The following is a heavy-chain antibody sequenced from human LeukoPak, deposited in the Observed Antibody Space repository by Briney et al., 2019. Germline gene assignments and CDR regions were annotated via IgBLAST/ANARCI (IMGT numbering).Heavy chain of an antibody. CDR1: AFTFSNYA. CDR3: VKVYPTVTTSSVLGS. J-gene: IGHJ4*02. V-gene: IGHV3-30*18. CDR2: VSYDGNLQ. D-gene: IGHD4-17*01. Sequence: GGSLRLSCAASAFTFSNYAIHWVRQAPGKGLEWVAAVSYDGNLQHYADAVKGRFTVSRDNSKNTVFLQINSLRTEDSAVYWCVKVYPTVTTSSVLGSWGQGTLVTVSS.